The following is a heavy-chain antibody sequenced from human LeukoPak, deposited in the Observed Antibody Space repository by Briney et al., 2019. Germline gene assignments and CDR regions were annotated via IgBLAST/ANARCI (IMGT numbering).Heavy chain of an antibody. D-gene: IGHD3-22*01. CDR1: GFNFSSYG. CDR3: AKVLYYYDSSPTGGFDI. V-gene: IGHV3-30*18. CDR2: ISYDGSNK. Sequence: GTSLRLSCAASGFNFSSYGMHWVRQAPGKGPEWVAVISYDGSNKYYADSLRGRFTISRDNSKSTLYLQMNSLRAEDTAVYHCAKVLYYYDSSPTGGFDIWGQGTMVTVSS. J-gene: IGHJ3*02.